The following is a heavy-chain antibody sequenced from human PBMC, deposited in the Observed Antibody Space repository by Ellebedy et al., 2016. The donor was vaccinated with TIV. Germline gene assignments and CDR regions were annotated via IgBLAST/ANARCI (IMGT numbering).Heavy chain of an antibody. D-gene: IGHD6-13*01. J-gene: IGHJ4*02. CDR2: ISAYNGNT. V-gene: IGHV1-18*04. CDR3: ARAGSSSWFYSFDY. Sequence: ASVKVSCKASGYTFTSYGISWVRQAPGQGLEWMGWISAYNGNTNYAQKLQGRVTMTTDTSTSTAYMELSRLGSDDTAVYYCARAGSSSWFYSFDYWGQGTLVTVSS. CDR1: GYTFTSYG.